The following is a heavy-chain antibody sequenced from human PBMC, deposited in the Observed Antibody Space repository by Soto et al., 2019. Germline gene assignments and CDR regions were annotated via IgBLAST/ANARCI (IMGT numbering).Heavy chain of an antibody. CDR3: ARSVWVYDYVWGRYLDL. Sequence: EVHLVESGGGLVQPGGSLRLSCAASAFSFSSYWMSWVRQAPGKGLEGLANIKQDGTEQYYVDSVKGRFTISRDNAKNSGSLQMTSLRGEDTAVYYCARSVWVYDYVWGRYLDLLGQGTLVTVSS. CDR2: IKQDGTEQ. J-gene: IGHJ4*02. CDR1: AFSFSSYW. V-gene: IGHV3-7*01. D-gene: IGHD3-16*01.